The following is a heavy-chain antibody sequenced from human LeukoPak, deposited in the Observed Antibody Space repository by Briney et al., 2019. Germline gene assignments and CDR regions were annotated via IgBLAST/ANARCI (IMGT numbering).Heavy chain of an antibody. V-gene: IGHV3-13*01. J-gene: IGHJ2*01. CDR2: IGTAGEI. D-gene: IGHD6-13*01. CDR3: ARAAYSSTWYSRYFDL. CDR1: GFTFSSYD. Sequence: GGSLRLSCAASGFTFSSYDIHWVRLATGKGLEWVSGIGTAGEIYYPGSVKGRFTISRENAKNSLYLQMNSLRAGDTAVYYCARAAYSSTWYSRYFDLWGRGTLVTVSS.